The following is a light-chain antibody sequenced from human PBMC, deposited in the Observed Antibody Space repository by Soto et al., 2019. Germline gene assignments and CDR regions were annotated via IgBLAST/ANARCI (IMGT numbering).Light chain of an antibody. V-gene: IGKV3-20*01. CDR3: QQYASTRWT. J-gene: IGKJ1*01. Sequence: EIVMAQSPGPLSLSPGERATPSCGSSQSVTSNYLAWYQQKPGQAPRLLIFGASIRVTGIPDRFIGSGSGTDFTLTISRLQPEDFAVYYCQQYASTRWTFGQGTKVDIK. CDR1: QSVTSNY. CDR2: GAS.